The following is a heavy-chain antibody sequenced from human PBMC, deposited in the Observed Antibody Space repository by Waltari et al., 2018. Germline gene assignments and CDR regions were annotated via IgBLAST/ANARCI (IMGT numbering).Heavy chain of an antibody. Sequence: QVQLQESGPGLVKPSATLSLTCTVSGGSISGYYCTWIRQPAGKGLEWIGRVYTSGSTNYNPSLKSRVTMSVDTSKNQFSLKLSSVTAADTAVYFCAREIDRGPGRWFDPWGQGTLVTVSA. D-gene: IGHD1-26*01. CDR1: GGSISGYY. J-gene: IGHJ5*02. CDR2: VYTSGST. CDR3: AREIDRGPGRWFDP. V-gene: IGHV4-4*07.